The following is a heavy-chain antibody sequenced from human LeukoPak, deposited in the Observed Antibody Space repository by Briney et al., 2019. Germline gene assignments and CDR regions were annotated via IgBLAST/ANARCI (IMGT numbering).Heavy chain of an antibody. CDR2: ISGYNGNT. V-gene: IGHV1-18*01. D-gene: IGHD3-9*01. CDR3: ARGRLSDILTGYYYYYSMDV. Sequence: ASVKVSCKASGYIFTNYGISLVRQAPGQGLEWMGWISGYNGNTNYAQKVQGRVTMTTYTSTSTAYMELRSMRSDATAVYYCARGRLSDILTGYYYYYSMDVWGQGTTVTISS. CDR1: GYIFTNYG. J-gene: IGHJ6*03.